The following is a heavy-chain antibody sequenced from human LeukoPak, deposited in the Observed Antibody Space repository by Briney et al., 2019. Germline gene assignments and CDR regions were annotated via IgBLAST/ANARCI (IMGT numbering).Heavy chain of an antibody. CDR3: ARDKILTGYPLYYFDY. CDR1: GGTFSSCA. D-gene: IGHD3-9*01. J-gene: IGHJ4*02. CDR2: IIPIFGTA. Sequence: ASVKVSCKASGGTFSSCAISWVRQAPGQGLEWMGGIIPIFGTANYAQKFQGRVTITADESTSTAYMELSSLRSEDTAVYYCARDKILTGYPLYYFDYWGQGTLVTVSS. V-gene: IGHV1-69*01.